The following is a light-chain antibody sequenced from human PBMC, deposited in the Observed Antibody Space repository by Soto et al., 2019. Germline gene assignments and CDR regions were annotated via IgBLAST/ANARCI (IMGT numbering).Light chain of an antibody. J-gene: IGKJ1*01. CDR2: GAS. CDR3: QQYGSSGT. V-gene: IGKV3-20*01. CDR1: QTVGTNF. Sequence: EIALTQSPGTLSLSPGETATLSCRASQTVGTNFLAWYQQKPGQAPRLLIYGASNRATGIPDRFSGSGSGTDFTLTISRLEPEDFAVYYCQQYGSSGTFGQGTKVDI.